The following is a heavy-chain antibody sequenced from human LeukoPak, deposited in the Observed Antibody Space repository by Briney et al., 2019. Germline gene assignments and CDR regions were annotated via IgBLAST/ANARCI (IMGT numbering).Heavy chain of an antibody. Sequence: PSETLSLTCTVSGGSISSYYWSWIRQPPGKGLEWIGYIYYSGSTNHNPSLKSRVTISVDTSKNQFSLKLSSVTAADTAVYYCAREINYSSYMDVWGKGTTVTVSS. J-gene: IGHJ6*03. CDR3: AREINYSSYMDV. CDR1: GGSISSYY. CDR2: IYYSGST. V-gene: IGHV4-59*01.